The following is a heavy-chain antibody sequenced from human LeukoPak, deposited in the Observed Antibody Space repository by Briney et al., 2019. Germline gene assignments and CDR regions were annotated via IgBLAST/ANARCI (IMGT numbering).Heavy chain of an antibody. CDR1: GDSVSRSDSY. V-gene: IGHV4-39*01. D-gene: IGHD3-22*01. CDR3: ARRRYYDGSGYLE. Sequence: SETLSLTCSVSGDSVSRSDSYWDWIRQPPGKGLEWIGTIYYSGRTYYSPSLKSRVTMSVDPSNNQFSLNLRSVTAADTAVYSCARRRYYDGSGYLEWGQGTLLSVSS. J-gene: IGHJ1*01. CDR2: IYYSGRT.